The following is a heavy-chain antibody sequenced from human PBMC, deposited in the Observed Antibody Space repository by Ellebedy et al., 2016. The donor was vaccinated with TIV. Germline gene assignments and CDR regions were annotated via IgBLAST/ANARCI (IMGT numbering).Heavy chain of an antibody. J-gene: IGHJ4*02. Sequence: GESLKISCAASGFTFSSYSMNWVRQAPGKGLEWVSSVSSSNSYIYYADSVKGRFTISRDNAKNSLYLQMNSLRSEDTAVYYCARGGMIVEGFDYWGQGSLVTVSS. CDR3: ARGGMIVEGFDY. CDR2: VSSSNSYI. V-gene: IGHV3-21*04. CDR1: GFTFSSYS. D-gene: IGHD3-22*01.